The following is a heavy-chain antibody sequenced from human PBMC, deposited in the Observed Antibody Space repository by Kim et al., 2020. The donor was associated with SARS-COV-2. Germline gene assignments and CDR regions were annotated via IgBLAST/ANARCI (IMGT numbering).Heavy chain of an antibody. J-gene: IGHJ4*02. Sequence: ADFVKGRFTISRDSSKHTLYLQMNSLRAEDTAVYYCARERALDYSNYYFDYWGQGTLVTVSS. V-gene: IGHV3-53*01. D-gene: IGHD4-4*01. CDR3: ARERALDYSNYYFDY.